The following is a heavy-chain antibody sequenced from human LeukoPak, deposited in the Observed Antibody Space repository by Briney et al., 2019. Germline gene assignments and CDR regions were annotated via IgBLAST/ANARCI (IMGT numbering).Heavy chain of an antibody. Sequence: GGSLRLSCAASGFTFDDYGMHWVRQAPGKGLEWVAVISYDGSNKYHADSVKGRFTISRDNSKNTLYLQMNSLRAEDTAVYYCAKDGGYYYDSSGYYSYYYYYMDVWGKGTTVTISS. V-gene: IGHV3-30*18. D-gene: IGHD3-22*01. J-gene: IGHJ6*03. CDR1: GFTFDDYG. CDR2: ISYDGSNK. CDR3: AKDGGYYYDSSGYYSYYYYYMDV.